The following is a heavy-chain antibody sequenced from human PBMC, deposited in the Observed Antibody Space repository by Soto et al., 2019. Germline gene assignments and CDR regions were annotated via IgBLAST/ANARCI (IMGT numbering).Heavy chain of an antibody. Sequence: SETLSLTCTVSGGSISSYYWSWIRQPPGKGLEWIGYIYYSGSTNYNPSLKSRVTISVDTSKNQFSLKLSSVTAADTAVYYCARDRKTYYYYYGMDVWGQGTTVTVSS. V-gene: IGHV4-59*01. CDR3: ARDRKTYYYYYGMDV. CDR1: GGSISSYY. J-gene: IGHJ6*02. CDR2: IYYSGST.